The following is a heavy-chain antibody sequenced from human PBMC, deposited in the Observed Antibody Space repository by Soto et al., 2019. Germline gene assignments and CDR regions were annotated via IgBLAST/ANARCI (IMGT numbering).Heavy chain of an antibody. Sequence: ESLKISCKGSGYNFAGYWIAWVRQMPGKGLELMGIIYPSDSDTRYRPSFQGQVTISADKSISSAYLQWSSLRASDTAMYYCARGGVSTRTFDYWGQGTPVIVS. J-gene: IGHJ4*02. D-gene: IGHD3-3*01. V-gene: IGHV5-51*01. CDR1: GYNFAGYW. CDR3: ARGGVSTRTFDY. CDR2: IYPSDSDT.